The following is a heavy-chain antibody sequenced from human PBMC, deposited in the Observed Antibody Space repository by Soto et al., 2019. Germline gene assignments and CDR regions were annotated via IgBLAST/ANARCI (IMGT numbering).Heavy chain of an antibody. Sequence: SVKGSCEAFGGSFSSYAISWVRQAPGQGLEWMGGIIPIFGTANYAQKFQGRVTITADESTSTAYMELSSLRSEDTAVYYCARFFFDSSSSHIDYWGQGTLVT. CDR1: GGSFSSYA. D-gene: IGHD6-6*01. V-gene: IGHV1-69*13. CDR3: ARFFFDSSSSHIDY. CDR2: IIPIFGTA. J-gene: IGHJ4*02.